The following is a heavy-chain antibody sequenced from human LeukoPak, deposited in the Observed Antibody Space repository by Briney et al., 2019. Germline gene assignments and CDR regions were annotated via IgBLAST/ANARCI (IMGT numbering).Heavy chain of an antibody. CDR1: GFTFSSYS. D-gene: IGHD2-15*01. J-gene: IGHJ4*02. CDR2: ISSSSSTI. Sequence: PGGSLRLSCAASGFTFSSYSMNWVRQAPGKGLEWVSYISSSSSTIYYADSVKGRFTISRDNAKNTLYLQMSSLRAEDTAVYYCANSPDGAFDYWGQGTLVTVSS. V-gene: IGHV3-48*01. CDR3: ANSPDGAFDY.